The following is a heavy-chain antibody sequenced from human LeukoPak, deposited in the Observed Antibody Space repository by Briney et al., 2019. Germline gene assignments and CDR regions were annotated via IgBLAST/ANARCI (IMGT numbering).Heavy chain of an antibody. CDR3: ARDSWDSSGYYLNWFDP. J-gene: IGHJ5*02. CDR2: IIPIFGTA. D-gene: IGHD3-22*01. CDR1: GGTFSSYA. Sequence: SVKVSCKASGGTFSSYAISWVRQAPGQGLEWMGGIIPIFGTANYAQKFQGRVTITADESTSTAYMELSSLRSEDTAVYYCARDSWDSSGYYLNWFDPWGQGTLVTVPS. V-gene: IGHV1-69*01.